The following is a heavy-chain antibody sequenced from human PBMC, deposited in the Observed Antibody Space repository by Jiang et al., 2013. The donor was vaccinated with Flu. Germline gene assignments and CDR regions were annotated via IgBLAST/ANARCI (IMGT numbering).Heavy chain of an antibody. CDR2: IYYSGST. D-gene: IGHD3-3*01. Sequence: TWPGLVKPSQTLSLTCTVSGGSISSSSYYWGWIRQPPGKGLEWIGSIYYSGSTYYNPSLKSRVTISVDTSKNQFSLKLSSVTAADTAVYYCASPIVHQYYDFWSGSTKSPYDYYGMDVWGQGTTVTASS. J-gene: IGHJ6*02. CDR3: ASPIVHQYYDFWSGSTKSPYDYYGMDV. V-gene: IGHV4-39*01. CDR1: GGSISSSSYY.